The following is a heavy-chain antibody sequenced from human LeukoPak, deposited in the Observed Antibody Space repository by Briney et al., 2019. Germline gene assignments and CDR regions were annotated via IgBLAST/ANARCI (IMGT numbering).Heavy chain of an antibody. CDR2: IYYSGST. CDR3: ARDNWNYGSSMDV. D-gene: IGHD1-7*01. CDR1: GGSIGNYY. J-gene: IGHJ6*02. V-gene: IGHV4-59*01. Sequence: SETLSLTRIVSGGSIGNYYWNWIRQPPGKGLEWIGYIYYSGSTNYNPSLKSRVTISVDTSKNQFSLKLSSVTAADTAVYHCARDNWNYGSSMDVWGQGTTVTVSS.